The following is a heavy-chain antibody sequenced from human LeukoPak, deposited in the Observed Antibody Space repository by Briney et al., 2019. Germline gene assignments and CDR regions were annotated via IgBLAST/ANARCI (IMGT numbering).Heavy chain of an antibody. CDR1: GFTFSSYG. CDR3: ARKAFGTDAFDI. V-gene: IGHV3-30*19. CDR2: IWYDGSNK. J-gene: IGHJ3*02. D-gene: IGHD3-10*01. Sequence: GGSLRLSCAASGFTFSSYGMHWVRQAPGKGLEWVAVIWYDGSNKYYADSVKGRFTISRDNSKNTLYLQMNSLRAEDTAVYYCARKAFGTDAFDIWGQGTMVTVSS.